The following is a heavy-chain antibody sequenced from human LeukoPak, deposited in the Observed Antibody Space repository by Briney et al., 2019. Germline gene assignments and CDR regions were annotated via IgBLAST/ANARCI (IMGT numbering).Heavy chain of an antibody. CDR1: GFSLSTTGVG. Sequence: SGPTLVKPTQTLTLTCTFSGFSLSTTGVGVGWIRQPPGKALEWLALIYWDDDKRYSPSLKSRLTITKDTSKNQVVLTMTNMDPVDTATYYCAHRGKAAYYNWFDPWGQGTLVTVSS. V-gene: IGHV2-5*02. J-gene: IGHJ5*02. CDR3: AHRGKAAYYNWFDP. D-gene: IGHD2-21*01. CDR2: IYWDDDK.